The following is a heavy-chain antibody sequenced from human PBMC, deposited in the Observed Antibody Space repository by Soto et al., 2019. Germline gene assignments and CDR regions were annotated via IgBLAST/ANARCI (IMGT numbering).Heavy chain of an antibody. V-gene: IGHV4-59*01. J-gene: IGHJ4*02. CDR2: IYYSGST. CDR3: ARVYDSSGYYVLDY. CDR1: GGSISSYY. Sequence: SETLSLTCTVSGGSISSYYWSWIRQPPGKGLEWIGYIYYSGSTNYNPSLKSRVTISVDTSKNQFSLKLSSVTAADTAVYYCARVYDSSGYYVLDYWGQGTLVTVSS. D-gene: IGHD3-22*01.